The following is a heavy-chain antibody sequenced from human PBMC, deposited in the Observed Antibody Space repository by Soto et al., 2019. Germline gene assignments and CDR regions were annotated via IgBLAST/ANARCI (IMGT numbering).Heavy chain of an antibody. CDR3: ARVSSSIVVVPDYGMEV. CDR1: GYTFISHG. CDR2: ISGKNGNT. Sequence: QVQLVQSGVEVKKPGASVKVSCKASGYTFISHGISWVRQAPGQGLEWMGWISGKNGNTNYAQKLQGRVTLTTDTCTSTAYMELRTLRSDDTSVYYCARVSSSIVVVPDYGMEVWGQGTTVTVSS. J-gene: IGHJ6*02. V-gene: IGHV1-18*04. D-gene: IGHD2-15*01.